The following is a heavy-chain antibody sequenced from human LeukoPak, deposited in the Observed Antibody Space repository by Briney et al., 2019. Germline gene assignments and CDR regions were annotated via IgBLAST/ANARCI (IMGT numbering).Heavy chain of an antibody. D-gene: IGHD2-15*01. CDR2: ITSEGSST. V-gene: IGHV3-74*01. J-gene: IGHJ4*02. Sequence: QAGGSLRLSCAASGFTFSSYWMHWVRQVPGKGLVWVSRITSEGSSTSYADSVKGRFTISRDNAKNTLYLQMNSLRAEDTAVYYCARGSSVVALDWGQGTLVTASS. CDR3: ARGSSVVALD. CDR1: GFTFSSYW.